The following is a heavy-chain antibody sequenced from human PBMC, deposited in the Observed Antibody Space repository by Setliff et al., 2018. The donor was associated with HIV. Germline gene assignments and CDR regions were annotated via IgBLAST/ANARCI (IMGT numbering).Heavy chain of an antibody. Sequence: GGSLRLSCAASGFTFTNRYMSWVRQAPGKGLEWVANINEGGSDQYYVDSVKGRFTISRDNAKNSLYLQMNSLRAEDTDIYYCALLWTFDYWGQGTQVTVS. CDR2: INEGGSDQ. V-gene: IGHV3-7*03. D-gene: IGHD3-3*01. CDR3: ALLWTFDY. J-gene: IGHJ4*02. CDR1: GFTFTNRY.